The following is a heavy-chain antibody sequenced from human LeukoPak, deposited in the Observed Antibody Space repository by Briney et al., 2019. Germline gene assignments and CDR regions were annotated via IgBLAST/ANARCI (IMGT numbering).Heavy chain of an antibody. CDR2: IYHSGST. J-gene: IGHJ4*02. CDR1: GGSISSSNW. V-gene: IGHV4-4*02. CDR3: ASEPNPGIAAAGDFDY. Sequence: NPSETLSLTCAVSGGSISSSNWWSWVRQPPGKGLEWIGEIYHSGSTNYNPSLKSRVTISVDKSKNQFSLKLSSVTAADTAVYYCASEPNPGIAAAGDFDYWGQGTLVTVSS. D-gene: IGHD6-13*01.